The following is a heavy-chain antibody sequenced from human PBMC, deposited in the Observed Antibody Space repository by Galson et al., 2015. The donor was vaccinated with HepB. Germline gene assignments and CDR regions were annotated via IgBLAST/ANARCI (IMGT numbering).Heavy chain of an antibody. D-gene: IGHD1-14*01. CDR2: TSSSNYYI. Sequence: SLRLSCAASGFSLSSYSISWVRQAPGRGLEWVSFTSSSNYYIYYEDSVKGRFTVSRDNANNSLYLQMNNLRDEDTAVYYCVRGLRYTNAWDAFDLWVQGAMVTVSS. J-gene: IGHJ3*01. V-gene: IGHV3-21*06. CDR1: GFSLSSYS. CDR3: VRGLRYTNAWDAFDL.